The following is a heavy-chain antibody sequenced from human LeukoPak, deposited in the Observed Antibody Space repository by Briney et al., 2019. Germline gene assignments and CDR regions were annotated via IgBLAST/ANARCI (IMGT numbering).Heavy chain of an antibody. CDR2: INSDGSIT. CDR3: ARDAVDTANAV. J-gene: IGHJ6*02. D-gene: IGHD5-18*01. CDR1: GFTFTTYW. Sequence: GGSLRLSCAASGFTFTTYWMHWVRQAPGKGLEWVSHINSDGSITSYADSVKGRFTISRDNAKNTLYLQMNSLRAEDTAVYYCARDAVDTANAVWGQGTTVTVSS. V-gene: IGHV3-74*01.